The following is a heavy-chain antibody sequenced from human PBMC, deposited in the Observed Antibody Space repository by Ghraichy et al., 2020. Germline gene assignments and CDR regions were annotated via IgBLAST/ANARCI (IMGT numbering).Heavy chain of an antibody. CDR2: ISYDGSNK. CDR1: GFTFSSYA. V-gene: IGHV3-30-3*01. J-gene: IGHJ4*02. Sequence: GESLNISCAASGFTFSSYAMHWVRQAPGKGLEWVAVISYDGSNKYYADSVKGRFTISRDNSKNTLYLQMNSLRAEDTAVYYCARVVGILDFWSGPLDYWGQGTLVTVSS. CDR3: ARVVGILDFWSGPLDY. D-gene: IGHD3-3*01.